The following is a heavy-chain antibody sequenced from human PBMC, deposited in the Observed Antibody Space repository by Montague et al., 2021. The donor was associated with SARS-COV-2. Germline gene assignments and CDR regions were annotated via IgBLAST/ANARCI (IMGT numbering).Heavy chain of an antibody. CDR2: IYYSGTT. Sequence: SETLSLTCTVSAGAIRDTDYFWGWIRQPPGKGLEWIGSIYYSGTTYHNPSLKSRVTISVDTSKNQFSLKLSSVTAADTAVYFCARHRDNLGSLNWFALWGQGTLVTVSS. CDR3: ARHRDNLGSLNWFAL. V-gene: IGHV4-39*01. CDR1: AGAIRDTDYF. D-gene: IGHD3-16*01. J-gene: IGHJ5*02.